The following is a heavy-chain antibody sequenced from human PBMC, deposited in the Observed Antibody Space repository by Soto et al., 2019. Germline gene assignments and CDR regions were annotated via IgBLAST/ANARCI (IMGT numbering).Heavy chain of an antibody. J-gene: IGHJ2*01. CDR1: GGSISSGGYY. Sequence: QVQLQESGPGLVKPSQTLSLTCTVSGGSISSGGYYWSWIRQHPGKGLEWIGYIYYSGSTYYNPSRKRRVTISVDTSKNQFSLKLSSVTAADTAVYYCATQYDSSGYYVRYFDLWGRGTLVTVSS. CDR3: ATQYDSSGYYVRYFDL. V-gene: IGHV4-31*03. CDR2: IYYSGST. D-gene: IGHD3-22*01.